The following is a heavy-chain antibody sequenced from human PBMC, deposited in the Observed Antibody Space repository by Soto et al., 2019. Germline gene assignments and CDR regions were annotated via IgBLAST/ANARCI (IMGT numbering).Heavy chain of an antibody. J-gene: IGHJ4*02. CDR3: VVYGGNGYYFDY. CDR2: IYYSGST. D-gene: IGHD4-17*01. CDR1: GGSISSGDYY. V-gene: IGHV4-31*03. Sequence: PSETLSLTCTVSGGSISSGDYYWSWIRQHPGKGLEWIAYIYYSGSTYYNPSLKSRVTISVDTSKNQLSLKLNSVTAADTAMYYCVVYGGNGYYFDYWGQGTLVTVSS.